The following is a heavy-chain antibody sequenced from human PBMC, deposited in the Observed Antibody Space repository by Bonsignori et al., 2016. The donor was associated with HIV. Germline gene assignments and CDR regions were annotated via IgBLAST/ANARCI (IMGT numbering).Heavy chain of an antibody. Sequence: GGSLRLSCAASGFSFSDYWMTWVRQAPGKGLEWVANIRHDGIEKHSADSVKGRFTISRDNAQSSLFLQMNNLRAEDTAVYYCARVNWRDEVNDYWGQGTLVTVSS. CDR3: ARVNWRDEVNDY. J-gene: IGHJ4*02. CDR1: GFSFSDYW. CDR2: IRHDGIEK. V-gene: IGHV3-7*01. D-gene: IGHD1-1*01.